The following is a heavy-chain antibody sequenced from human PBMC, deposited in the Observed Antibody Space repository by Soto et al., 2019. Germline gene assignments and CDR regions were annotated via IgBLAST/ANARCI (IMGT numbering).Heavy chain of an antibody. V-gene: IGHV1-24*01. CDR2: FDPEDGET. CDR3: ARGRNYDILTGYYY. Sequence: ASVKVSCKASGYTFTSYGISWVRQAPGKGLEWMGGFDPEDGETIYAQKFQGRVTMTEDTSTSTAYMELSSLRSEDTAVYYCARGRNYDILTGYYYWGQGTLVTVSS. CDR1: GYTFTSYG. D-gene: IGHD3-9*01. J-gene: IGHJ4*02.